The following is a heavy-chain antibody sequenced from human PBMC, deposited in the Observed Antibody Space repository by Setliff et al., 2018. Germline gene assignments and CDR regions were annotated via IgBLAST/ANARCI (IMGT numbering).Heavy chain of an antibody. D-gene: IGHD2-15*01. V-gene: IGHV1-69*06. CDR1: GGTFMSYA. CDR3: ARAVGYCSGGSCYKGDDY. J-gene: IGHJ4*02. CDR2: IIPHFDAA. Sequence: SVKVSCKASGGTFMSYAINWVRQAPGQGLEWMGRIIPHFDAADYTQNLQGRVTITADKSASTAYMELRSLRSEDTAVYYCARAVGYCSGGSCYKGDDYWGQGTLVTVSS.